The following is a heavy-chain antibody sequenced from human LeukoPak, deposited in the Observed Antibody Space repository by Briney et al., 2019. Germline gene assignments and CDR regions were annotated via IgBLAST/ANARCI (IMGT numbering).Heavy chain of an antibody. V-gene: IGHV3-30*18. CDR1: GFTFSSYG. Sequence: GGSLRLSCAASGFTFSSYGMHWVRQAPGNRLEWVAVISYDGSNKYYADSVKGRFTISRDNSKNTLYLQMNSLRAEDTAVYYCAKDRYLFDYWGQGTLVTVSS. D-gene: IGHD2-15*01. CDR2: ISYDGSNK. J-gene: IGHJ4*02. CDR3: AKDRYLFDY.